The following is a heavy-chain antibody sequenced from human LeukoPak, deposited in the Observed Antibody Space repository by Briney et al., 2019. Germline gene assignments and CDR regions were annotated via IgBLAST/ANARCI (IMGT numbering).Heavy chain of an antibody. V-gene: IGHV4-39*01. CDR2: IYYSGST. Sequence: PSETLSLTCTVSGGSISSSSYYWGWIRQPPGKGLEWIGSIYYSGSTYYNPSLKSRVTISVDTSKNQFSLKLSSVTAADTAVYYCARSYVWFDPWGQGTLVTVSS. J-gene: IGHJ5*02. D-gene: IGHD3-16*01. CDR1: GGSISSSSYY. CDR3: ARSYVWFDP.